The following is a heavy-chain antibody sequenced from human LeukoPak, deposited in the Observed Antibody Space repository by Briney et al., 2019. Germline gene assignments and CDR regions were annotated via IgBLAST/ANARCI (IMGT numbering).Heavy chain of an antibody. CDR1: GFTFSSYS. Sequence: GGSLRLSCAASGFTFSSYSMNWVRQAPGKGLEWVSSISSSSSYIYYADSVKGRFTISRDNAKNSLYLQMNSLRAEDTAVYYCARGELGSGSYPYYFDYWGQGTLVTVSS. CDR3: ARGELGSGSYPYYFDY. D-gene: IGHD1-26*01. J-gene: IGHJ4*02. V-gene: IGHV3-21*01. CDR2: ISSSSSYI.